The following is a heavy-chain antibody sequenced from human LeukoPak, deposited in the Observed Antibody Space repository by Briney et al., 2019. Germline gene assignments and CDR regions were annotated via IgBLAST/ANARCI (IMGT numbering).Heavy chain of an antibody. D-gene: IGHD3-9*01. CDR1: GGTFSSYA. J-gene: IGHJ5*02. V-gene: IGHV1-69*05. CDR2: IIPIFGTA. Sequence: GSSVKGSCKASGGTFSSYAISWVRQAPGQGLEWMGGIIPIFGTANYAQKFQGRVTITTDESTSTAYMELSSLRSEDTAVDYCARLRYFDWPLDPWGRGTLVTVSS. CDR3: ARLRYFDWPLDP.